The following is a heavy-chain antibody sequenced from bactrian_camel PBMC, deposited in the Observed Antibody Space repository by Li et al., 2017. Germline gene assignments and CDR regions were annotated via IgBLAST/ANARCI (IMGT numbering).Heavy chain of an antibody. CDR1: GYSYRSNC. V-gene: IGHV3S53*01. D-gene: IGHD2*01. Sequence: HVQLVESGGGSVETGGSLRLSCASSGYSYRSNCLAWFRQRPEKAREGVAILWTGDGATFYSHSVKGRFTISRDDAQRTIYLQMNSLEPEDTAIYYCAADLRWCRSGYFDPHARMGYRGQGTQVTV. CDR2: LWTGDGAT. CDR3: AADLRWCRSGYFDPHARMGY. J-gene: IGHJ6*01.